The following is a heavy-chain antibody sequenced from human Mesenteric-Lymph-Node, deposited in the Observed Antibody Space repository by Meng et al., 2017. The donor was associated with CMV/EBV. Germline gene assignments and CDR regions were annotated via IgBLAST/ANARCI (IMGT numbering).Heavy chain of an antibody. CDR2: VNPNSGGT. CDR3: ARAEGSDWFDYSYYGMDV. Sequence: ASVKVSCKASGYTFTGYYIHWVRQAPGQGLEWMGWVNPNSGGTKYAQKFQGRVTMTRDSSISTAYMELSSLGSDDTAVFYRARAEGSDWFDYSYYGMDVWGQGTTVTVSS. D-gene: IGHD3-9*01. CDR1: GYTFTGYY. J-gene: IGHJ6*02. V-gene: IGHV1-2*02.